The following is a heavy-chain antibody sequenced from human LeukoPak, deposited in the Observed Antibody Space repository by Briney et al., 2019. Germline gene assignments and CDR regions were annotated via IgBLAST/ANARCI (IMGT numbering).Heavy chain of an antibody. Sequence: GGSPRLSCAGSGFTFSFYSLNWVRQAPGRGLEWVATIGNTETFYADSVTGRFTISRDNSKNTVNLQMNRLRVEDTAIYYCAKDWIQFNRVFDCFDSWGQGTLVTVSS. J-gene: IGHJ4*02. V-gene: IGHV3-21*04. CDR1: GFTFSFYS. CDR3: AKDWIQFNRVFDCFDS. CDR2: IGNTET. D-gene: IGHD5-18*01.